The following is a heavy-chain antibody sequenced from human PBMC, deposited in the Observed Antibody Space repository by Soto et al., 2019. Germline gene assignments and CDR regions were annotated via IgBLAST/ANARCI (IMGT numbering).Heavy chain of an antibody. V-gene: IGHV5-51*01. CDR1: GYVFATYW. J-gene: IGHJ5*02. Sequence: VQLVQSGAEMKKPGESLKISCKGCGYVFATYWIGWVRQMPGKGPEWMGIIYHDDSETSYSPSFQGQVTISVDKSINTAYLQWSSLRASDTAMYYCARQLDNTGWAWGQGTRVTVSS. D-gene: IGHD6-19*01. CDR2: IYHDDSET. CDR3: ARQLDNTGWA.